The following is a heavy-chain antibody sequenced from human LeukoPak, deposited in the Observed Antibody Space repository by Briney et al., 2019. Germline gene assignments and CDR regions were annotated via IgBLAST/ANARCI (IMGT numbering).Heavy chain of an antibody. V-gene: IGHV3-53*05. CDR3: ATDPGLRWSFDF. CDR1: GFTVRSHR. Sequence: PGESLRLSCAASGFTVRSHRLIWVRQAPGKGLEWVSVIYNTGSTYYADSVMGRFIISRDISKNTLYLQINGLRPDDTALYYCATDPGLRWSFDFWGQGTRVTVSS. D-gene: IGHD4-23*01. J-gene: IGHJ4*02. CDR2: IYNTGST.